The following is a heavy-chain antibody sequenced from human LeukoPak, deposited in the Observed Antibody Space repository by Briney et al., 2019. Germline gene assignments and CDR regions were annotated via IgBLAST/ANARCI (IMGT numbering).Heavy chain of an antibody. Sequence: SETLSLTCTVSGGSISSYFWSWIRQPPGKGLEWIGHIYYSGRTNYSPSLKSRVTISVDTSKNQFSLILSSVTAADTAVYYCARDRGSSGWYGEGYFDYCGQRIILTDSP. J-gene: IGHJ4*02. V-gene: IGHV4-59*01. CDR3: ARDRGSSGWYGEGYFDY. CDR1: GGSISSYF. D-gene: IGHD6-19*01. CDR2: IYYSGRT.